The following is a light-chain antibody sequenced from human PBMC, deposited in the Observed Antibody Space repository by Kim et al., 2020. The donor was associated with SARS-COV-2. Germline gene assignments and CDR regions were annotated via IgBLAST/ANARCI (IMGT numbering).Light chain of an antibody. Sequence: LCPGERATLYCRAGQGVSSYLTWYQQKPGQAPRLLIYDASNRATGIPARFSGSGSGTDFTLTISSLEPEDFAVYYCQQRSNWPPLAFGGGTKLEI. CDR1: QGVSSY. CDR3: QQRSNWPPLA. CDR2: DAS. J-gene: IGKJ4*01. V-gene: IGKV3-11*01.